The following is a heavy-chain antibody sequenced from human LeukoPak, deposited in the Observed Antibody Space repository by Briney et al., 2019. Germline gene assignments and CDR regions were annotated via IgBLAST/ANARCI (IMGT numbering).Heavy chain of an antibody. V-gene: IGHV4-30-4*01. CDR1: GGSITSGDYY. D-gene: IGHD3-16*01. CDR3: ARDLHGGGLGDGFDI. Sequence: PSQTLSLTCTVSGGSITSGDYYWSWIRQPPGKGLEWIGYIYYTGSTYYNPSLKSRVTISVDTSKNQFSLKLSSVTAADTAVYYCARDLHGGGLGDGFDIWGQGTMVTVSS. J-gene: IGHJ3*02. CDR2: IYYTGST.